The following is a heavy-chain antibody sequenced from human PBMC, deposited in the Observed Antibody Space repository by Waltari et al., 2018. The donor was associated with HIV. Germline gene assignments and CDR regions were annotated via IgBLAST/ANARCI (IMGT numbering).Heavy chain of an antibody. V-gene: IGHV3-66*01. CDR1: GFTVHRNH. D-gene: IGHD1-26*01. J-gene: IGHJ6*02. CDR3: VRDSGSHYGMDV. CDR2: IYSVGGT. Sequence: EVQLVESGGGLVQPGGSLSLSCAASGFTVHRNHMNWVRQAPGKGLEWVSIIYSVGGTNYADSVKGRLTISRDISKNTLYLQMNNLRAEDTGVYYCVRDSGSHYGMDVWGQGTTVTVSS.